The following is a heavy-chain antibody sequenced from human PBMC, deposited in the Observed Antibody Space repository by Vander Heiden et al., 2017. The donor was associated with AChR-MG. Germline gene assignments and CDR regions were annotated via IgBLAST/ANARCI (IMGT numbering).Heavy chain of an antibody. CDR3: ARALQPHYYYYMDV. CDR1: GYTFTRYY. J-gene: IGHJ6*03. Sequence: QVQLVQSGAEVKKPGASVKVSCKASGYTFTRYYMHWVRQAPGQGLEWMGIINCSGGSTIYAQKFQGRVTMTRDTSTNTVYMELSSLRSEDTAVYYCARALQPHYYYYMDVWGKGTTVTVSS. CDR2: INCSGGST. V-gene: IGHV1-46*01.